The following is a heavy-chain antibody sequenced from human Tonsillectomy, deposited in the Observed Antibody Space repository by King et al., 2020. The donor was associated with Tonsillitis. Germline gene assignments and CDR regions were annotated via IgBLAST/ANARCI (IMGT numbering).Heavy chain of an antibody. D-gene: IGHD3-3*01. V-gene: IGHV4-39*01. J-gene: IGHJ3*02. CDR3: ARRRTDYDFWSAEAVDM. CDR1: GGSIRSSTYY. Sequence: QLQESGPGLVKPSETLSLTCSVSGGSIRSSTYYWGWIRQPPGKGLEWIGSIYYSGSTYSNASLKSRVTISVDTSKSRVSLKLSSVTGADTAVYFCARRRTDYDFWSAEAVDMWGRGTLVTVSA. CDR2: IYYSGST.